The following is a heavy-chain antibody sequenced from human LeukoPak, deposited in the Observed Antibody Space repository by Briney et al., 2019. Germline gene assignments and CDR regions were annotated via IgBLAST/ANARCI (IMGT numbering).Heavy chain of an antibody. CDR1: GDSVSSNSAT. CDR3: ARGPTPYYYDSSGYYFDY. V-gene: IGHV6-1*01. J-gene: IGHJ4*02. D-gene: IGHD3-22*01. CDR2: TYYRSKWYN. Sequence: SQTLSLTCAISGDSVSSNSATWNWIRQSPSRGLEWLGRTYYRSKWYNDYAVSAKSRITINPDTSKNQFSLQLNSVTPEDTAVYYCARGPTPYYYDSSGYYFDYWGQGTLVTVSS.